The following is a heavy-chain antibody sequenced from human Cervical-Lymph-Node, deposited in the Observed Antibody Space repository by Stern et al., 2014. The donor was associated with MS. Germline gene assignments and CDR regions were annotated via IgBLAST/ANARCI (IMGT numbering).Heavy chain of an antibody. CDR1: RFIVSKNY. CDR3: ARAIFGVNTAAMAPDAFDS. J-gene: IGHJ3*01. D-gene: IGHD3-3*01. Sequence: EVQLVESGGGLLQPGGSLRLSCAAPRFIVSKNYMSWVRQAPGKGLAWVSLIYTDGRTYYAGPVKGRFPISRDSSKNKLFLQMNSLRAEDTAMYYCARAIFGVNTAAMAPDAFDSWGQGTMVTVSS. CDR2: IYTDGRT. V-gene: IGHV3-53*01.